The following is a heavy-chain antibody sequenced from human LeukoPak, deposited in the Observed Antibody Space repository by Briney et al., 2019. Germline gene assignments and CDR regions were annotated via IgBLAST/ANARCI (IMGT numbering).Heavy chain of an antibody. CDR3: ARDSDYYGSGSSGYFDY. D-gene: IGHD3-10*01. Sequence: SETLSLTCTVSGGSITSGDYYWSWIRQHPGKGLEWLGYIYYSGSTYYNPSLKSRVTLSVDTSKNQFSLKLSSVTAADTAVYYCARDSDYYGSGSSGYFDYWGQGTLVTVSS. CDR1: GGSITSGDYY. V-gene: IGHV4-31*03. CDR2: IYYSGST. J-gene: IGHJ4*02.